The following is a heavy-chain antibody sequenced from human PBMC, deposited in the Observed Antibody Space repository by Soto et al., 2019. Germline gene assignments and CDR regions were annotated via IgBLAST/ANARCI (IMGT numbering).Heavy chain of an antibody. J-gene: IGHJ4*02. CDR1: KFSFNNYW. Sequence: GWSLRLSCASSKFSFNNYWMQWVRQVPGKGPVWVSRINHDGTKTEYADSVKGRFTISRDNTKNTLYLQMNSLRVDDTAMYYCVREPWGFSGSWYDYWGQGTLVTVSS. CDR2: INHDGTKT. V-gene: IGHV3-74*03. CDR3: VREPWGFSGSWYDY. D-gene: IGHD5-12*01.